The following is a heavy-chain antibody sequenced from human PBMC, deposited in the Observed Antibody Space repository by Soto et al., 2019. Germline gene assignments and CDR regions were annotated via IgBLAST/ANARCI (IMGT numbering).Heavy chain of an antibody. V-gene: IGHV4-30-4*01. CDR2: IYDGGRT. CDR3: ARGPSGDKVDS. Sequence: QVQLQESGPGLVKPSQTLSLTCTVSGGSISTVDYWWSWIRQSPDMGLEWIGHIYDGGRTYNNPSRERXXTXSXXTSKSQLSLTLSSVSAADTAVYYCARGPSGDKVDSWGQGTLVTVS. J-gene: IGHJ4*02. D-gene: IGHD7-27*01. CDR1: GGSISTVDYW.